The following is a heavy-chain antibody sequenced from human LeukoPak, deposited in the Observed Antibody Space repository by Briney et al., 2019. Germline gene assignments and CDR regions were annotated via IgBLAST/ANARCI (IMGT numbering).Heavy chain of an antibody. CDR3: ARDGHRRYHYDSSGREDAFDI. CDR2: ISAYNGHT. J-gene: IGHJ3*02. Sequence: ASVTVSLKASGYTFTNYGISWVRQAPGQGLEWMGWISAYNGHTKYAQKVQGRVTMTRDTSTSTAYMELRSLRSDDTAVYYCARDGHRRYHYDSSGREDAFDIWGQGTMVTVSS. V-gene: IGHV1-18*01. CDR1: GYTFTNYG. D-gene: IGHD3-22*01.